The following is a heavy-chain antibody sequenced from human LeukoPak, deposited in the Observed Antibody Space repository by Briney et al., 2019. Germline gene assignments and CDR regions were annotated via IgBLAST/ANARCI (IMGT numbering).Heavy chain of an antibody. CDR3: ANGGVVAAPYYYYYYMDV. V-gene: IGHV3-23*01. J-gene: IGHJ6*03. CDR1: GFTFSSYA. D-gene: IGHD2-15*01. CDR2: ISGSGGST. Sequence: GGSLRLSCAASGFTFSSYAMSWVRQAPGKGLEWVSAISGSGGSTYYADSVKGRFTISRDNSKITLYLQMNSLRAEDTAVYYCANGGVVAAPYYYYYYMDVWGKGTTVTVSS.